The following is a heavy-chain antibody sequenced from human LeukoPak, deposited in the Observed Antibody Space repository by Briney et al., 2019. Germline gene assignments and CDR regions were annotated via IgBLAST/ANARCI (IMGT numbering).Heavy chain of an antibody. CDR3: ARKGNYGQGFDD. D-gene: IGHD3-10*01. Sequence: GGSLRLSCAASGYIFSIYEVLWGREARERGVEWVSYICSSCNFIYYTDSVRGRFTISRDNAKNSLYLQINSLRAEETGVYYCARKGNYGQGFDDWGQGTLVTVSS. V-gene: IGHV3-48*03. CDR2: ICSSCNFI. J-gene: IGHJ4*02. CDR1: GYIFSIYE.